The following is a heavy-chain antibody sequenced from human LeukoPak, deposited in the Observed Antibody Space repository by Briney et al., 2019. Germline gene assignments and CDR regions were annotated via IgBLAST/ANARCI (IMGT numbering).Heavy chain of an antibody. Sequence: GGSLRLYCAASGFTFSSYSMNWVRQAPGKGLEWVSYISSSSSTIYYADSVKGRFTISRDNAKNSLYLQMNSLRAEDTAVYYCARGSGSYSFNLLGFDPWGQGTLVTVSS. CDR1: GFTFSSYS. D-gene: IGHD1-26*01. CDR3: ARGSGSYSFNLLGFDP. J-gene: IGHJ5*02. CDR2: ISSSSSTI. V-gene: IGHV3-48*01.